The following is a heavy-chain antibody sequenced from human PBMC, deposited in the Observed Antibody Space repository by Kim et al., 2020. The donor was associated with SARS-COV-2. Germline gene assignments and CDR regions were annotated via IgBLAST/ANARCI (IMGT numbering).Heavy chain of an antibody. CDR3: ARVGTTIAAAGDY. V-gene: IGHV3-48*02. J-gene: IGHJ4*02. Sequence: GGSLRLSCAASGFIFSSYSMNWVRQAPGKGLEWVSYISGSSGTIYYADSVKGRFTISRDNAKSSVHLQMNSLRDEDTAVYYCARVGTTIAAAGDYWGQGT. CDR1: GFIFSSYS. D-gene: IGHD6-13*01. CDR2: ISGSSGTI.